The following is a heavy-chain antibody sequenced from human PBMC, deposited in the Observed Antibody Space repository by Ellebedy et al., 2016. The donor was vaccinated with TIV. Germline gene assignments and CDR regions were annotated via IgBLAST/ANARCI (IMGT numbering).Heavy chain of an antibody. D-gene: IGHD6-19*01. CDR1: GGSISSTNW. CDR2: IYHSGST. Sequence: MPSETLSLTCTVSGGSISSTNWWTWPRPPPGTGLEWIGEIYHSGSTHYNPSLTSRVTLSLDTSKNHFSLKLTSVTAADTAVYYCARPYGSGWLGRSAFDIWGPGTMLTVSS. CDR3: ARPYGSGWLGRSAFDI. J-gene: IGHJ3*02. V-gene: IGHV4-4*02.